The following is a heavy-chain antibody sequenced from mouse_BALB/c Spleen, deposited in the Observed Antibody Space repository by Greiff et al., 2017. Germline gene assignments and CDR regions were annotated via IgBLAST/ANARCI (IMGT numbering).Heavy chain of an antibody. Sequence: VKLMESGAELVRPGVSVKISCKGSGYTFTDYAMHWVKQSHAKSLEWIGVISTYYGDASYNQKFKGKATMTVDKSSSTAYMELARLTSEDSAIYYCARSRITADAMDYWGQGTSVTVSS. J-gene: IGHJ4*01. V-gene: IGHV1S137*01. CDR1: GYTFTDYA. CDR2: ISTYYGDA. D-gene: IGHD1-1*01. CDR3: ARSRITADAMDY.